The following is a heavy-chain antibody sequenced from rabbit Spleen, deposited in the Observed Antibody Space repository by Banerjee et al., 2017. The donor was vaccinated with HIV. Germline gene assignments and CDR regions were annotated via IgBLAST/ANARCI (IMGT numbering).Heavy chain of an antibody. CDR3: ARDSSTSFSTYGMDL. Sequence: QEQLVESGGGLVKPGASLTLICTASGFSFNSGYDMCWVRQAPGKGLEWVACAYAGSSGSTYSATWAKGRFTISKTSSTTVTLQMTSLTVADTATYFCARDSSTSFSTYGMDLWGPGTLVTVS. V-gene: IGHV1S45*01. J-gene: IGHJ6*01. D-gene: IGHD1-1*01. CDR1: GFSFNSGYD. CDR2: AYAGSSGST.